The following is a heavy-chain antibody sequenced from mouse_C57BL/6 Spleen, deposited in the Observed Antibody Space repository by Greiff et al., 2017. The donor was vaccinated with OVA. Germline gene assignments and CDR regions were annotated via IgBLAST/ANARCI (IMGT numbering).Heavy chain of an antibody. Sequence: EVQLVESGEGLVKPGGSLKLSCAASGFTFSSYAMSWVRQTPEKRLEWVAYISSGGDYIYYADTVKGRFTISRDNARNTLYLQMSSLKSEDTAMYYCTRAHDGYDYFDYWGQGTTLTVSS. CDR2: ISSGGDYI. CDR1: GFTFSSYA. CDR3: TRAHDGYDYFDY. D-gene: IGHD2-3*01. J-gene: IGHJ2*01. V-gene: IGHV5-9-1*02.